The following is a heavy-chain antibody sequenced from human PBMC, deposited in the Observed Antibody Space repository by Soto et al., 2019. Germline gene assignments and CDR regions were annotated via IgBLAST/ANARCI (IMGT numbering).Heavy chain of an antibody. CDR1: GYTFTGYY. J-gene: IGHJ5*02. CDR3: ARGGRYCSGGSCPSLVWFDP. V-gene: IGHV1-2*04. D-gene: IGHD2-15*01. Sequence: ASVKVSCKASGYTFTGYYMHWVRQAPGQGLEWMGWINPNSGGTNYAQKFQGWVTMTRDTSISTAYMELSGLRSDDTAVYYCARGGRYCSGGSCPSLVWFDPWGQGTLVTVSS. CDR2: INPNSGGT.